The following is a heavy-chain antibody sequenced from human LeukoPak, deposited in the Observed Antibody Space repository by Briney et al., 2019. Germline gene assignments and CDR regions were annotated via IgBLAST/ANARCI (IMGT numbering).Heavy chain of an antibody. CDR3: ARVSILIVPYYAFDI. CDR2: ISSSSSTI. CDR1: GFTFSSFG. V-gene: IGHV3-48*04. Sequence: GGSLRLSCAASGFTFSSFGMNWVRQAPGKGLEWVSYISSSSSTIYYADSVKGRFTISRDNAKNSLYLQMNSLRAEDTAVYYCARVSILIVPYYAFDIWGQGTMVTVSS. J-gene: IGHJ3*02. D-gene: IGHD2/OR15-2a*01.